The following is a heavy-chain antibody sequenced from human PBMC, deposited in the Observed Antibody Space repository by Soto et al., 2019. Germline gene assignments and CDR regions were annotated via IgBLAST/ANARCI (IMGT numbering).Heavy chain of an antibody. CDR2: ISYDGSNK. J-gene: IGHJ2*01. D-gene: IGHD5-18*01. Sequence: VQLVESGGGVVQPGGSLRLSCAASGFTFNNYAMHWVRQAPGKGLEWVALISYDGSNKYYADSVKGRFTISRDNSKNTLYLQMNRLRGEDTAVYFCARDACWGTAMILCYLHRWGRGTLVTVSS. CDR3: ARDACWGTAMILCYLHR. CDR1: GFTFNNYA. V-gene: IGHV3-30-3*01.